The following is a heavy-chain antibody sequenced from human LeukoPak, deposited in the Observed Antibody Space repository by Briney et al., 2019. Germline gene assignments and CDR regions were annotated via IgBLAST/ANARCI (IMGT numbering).Heavy chain of an antibody. CDR1: GYSISSGYY. CDR3: ERANRVSLYYFDY. Sequence: SETLSLTCTVSGYSISSGYYWGWIRQPPGKGLEWIGSIYHSGSTYYNPSLKSRVTISVDTSKNQFSLRLSSVTAADTAVYYCERANRVSLYYFDYWGQGTLVTVSS. V-gene: IGHV4-38-2*02. J-gene: IGHJ4*02. D-gene: IGHD5/OR15-5a*01. CDR2: IYHSGST.